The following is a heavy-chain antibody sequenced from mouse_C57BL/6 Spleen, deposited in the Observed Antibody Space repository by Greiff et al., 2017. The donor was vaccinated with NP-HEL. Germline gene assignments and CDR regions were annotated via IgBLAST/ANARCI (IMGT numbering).Heavy chain of an antibody. V-gene: IGHV1-20*01. D-gene: IGHD1-1*01. Sequence: EVKLQESGPELVKPGDSVKISCKASGYSFTGYFMNWVMQSHGKSLEWIGRINPYNGDTFYNQKFKGKATLTVDKSSSTAHMELRSLTSEDSAVYYCARAGSSYGWYFDVWGTGTTVTVSS. J-gene: IGHJ1*03. CDR2: INPYNGDT. CDR1: GYSFTGYF. CDR3: ARAGSSYGWYFDV.